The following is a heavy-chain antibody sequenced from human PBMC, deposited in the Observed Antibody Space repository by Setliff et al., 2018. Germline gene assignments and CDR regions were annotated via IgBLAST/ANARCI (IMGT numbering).Heavy chain of an antibody. CDR2: IYYSGST. Sequence: LSLTCTVSGGSISSSTYYWGWIRQPPGKGLEWIGSIYYSGSTYYNPSLKSRVTISVDTSKNQLSLKLSSVTAADTAVYYCARGYSGSQYPYYFEFWGQGTLVTVSS. CDR1: GGSISSSTYY. J-gene: IGHJ4*02. D-gene: IGHD1-26*01. CDR3: ARGYSGSQYPYYFEF. V-gene: IGHV4-39*07.